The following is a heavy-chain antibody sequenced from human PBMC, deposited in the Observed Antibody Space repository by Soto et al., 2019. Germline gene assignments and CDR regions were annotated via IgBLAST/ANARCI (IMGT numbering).Heavy chain of an antibody. Sequence: EVQLVESGGGLVQPGGSLRLSCAASGFTFSSYWMHWVRQAPGKGLVWVSRITSDGSNINYADAVKGRFTISRDNAKNTLYLQMNSLRAEDTAIYYCARGGFSGSGSFIQGDYWGQGTLVTVSS. J-gene: IGHJ4*02. V-gene: IGHV3-74*01. CDR2: ITSDGSNI. CDR1: GFTFSSYW. CDR3: ARGGFSGSGSFIQGDY. D-gene: IGHD3-10*01.